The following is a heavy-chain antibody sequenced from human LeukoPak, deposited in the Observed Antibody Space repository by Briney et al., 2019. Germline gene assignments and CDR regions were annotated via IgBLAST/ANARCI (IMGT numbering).Heavy chain of an antibody. Sequence: SETLSLTCTVSGGSISSGSYYWSWIRQPAGKGLEWIGRIYTSGSTNYNPSLKSRVTISVDTSKNQFSLKLSSVTAADTAVYYCARESNRVRGVIRYFDYWGQGTLVTVPS. D-gene: IGHD3-10*01. V-gene: IGHV4-61*02. CDR3: ARESNRVRGVIRYFDY. CDR2: IYTSGST. J-gene: IGHJ4*02. CDR1: GGSISSGSYY.